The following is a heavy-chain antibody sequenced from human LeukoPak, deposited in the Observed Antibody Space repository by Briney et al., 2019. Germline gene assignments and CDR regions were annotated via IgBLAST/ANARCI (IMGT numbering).Heavy chain of an antibody. Sequence: GGSLRLSCAASGFIFISYGMHWVRQAPGKGLEWVANIKQDGSEKYYVDSVKGRFIISRDNARNSLYLQMNSLRADDTAVYYCARLIEGAGFDYWGQGTLVTVSS. CDR3: ARLIEGAGFDY. V-gene: IGHV3-7*01. J-gene: IGHJ4*02. CDR2: IKQDGSEK. CDR1: GFIFISYG. D-gene: IGHD6-13*01.